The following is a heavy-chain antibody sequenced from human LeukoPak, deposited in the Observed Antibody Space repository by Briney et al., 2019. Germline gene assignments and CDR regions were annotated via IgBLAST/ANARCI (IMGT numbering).Heavy chain of an antibody. CDR2: VDPEDGET. V-gene: IGHV1-69-2*01. CDR3: ATLWELRTAAFDI. J-gene: IGHJ3*02. D-gene: IGHD1-26*01. CDR1: GYTFTDYY. Sequence: ASVEISCKVSGYTFTDYYMHWVQQAPGKGLEWMGLVDPEDGETIYAEKFQGRVTITADTSTDTAYMELSSLRSEDTAVYYCATLWELRTAAFDIWGQGTMVTVSS.